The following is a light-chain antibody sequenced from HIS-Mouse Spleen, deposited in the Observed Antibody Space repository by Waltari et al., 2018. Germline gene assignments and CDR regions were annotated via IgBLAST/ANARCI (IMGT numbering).Light chain of an antibody. CDR2: DAS. CDR1: QDISNY. V-gene: IGKV1-33*01. J-gene: IGKJ3*01. CDR3: QQYDNLPLFT. Sequence: DIQMTQSPSSLSAAVGDRVPITCHASQDISNYLNWYQQNTGKTPKLLIYDASNLETGVPSRFSGSGSGTDFTFTISSLQPEDIATYYCQQYDNLPLFTFGPGTKVDIK.